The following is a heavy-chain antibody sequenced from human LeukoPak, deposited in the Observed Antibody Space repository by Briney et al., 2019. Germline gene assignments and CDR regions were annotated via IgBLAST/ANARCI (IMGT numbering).Heavy chain of an antibody. CDR2: ISYDGSNK. Sequence: SCKASGGTFSSYAMHWVRQAPGKGLEWVAVISYDGSNKYYADSVKGRFTISRDNSKNTLYLQMNSLRAEDTAVYYCAREVIVGATTFFDYWGQGTLVTVSS. CDR1: GGTFSSYA. CDR3: AREVIVGATTFFDY. V-gene: IGHV3-30-3*01. D-gene: IGHD1-26*01. J-gene: IGHJ4*02.